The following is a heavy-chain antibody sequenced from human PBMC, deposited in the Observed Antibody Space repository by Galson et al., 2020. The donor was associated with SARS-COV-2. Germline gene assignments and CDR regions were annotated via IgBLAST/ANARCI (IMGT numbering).Heavy chain of an antibody. CDR3: AREVRSSNNDAFDI. J-gene: IGHJ3*02. CDR2: ISSSGDTI. Sequence: NSGGSLRLSCAASGFTFSDYYMSWIRQAPGKGLEWVSYISSSGDTIYYADSVKGRFTMSRDNAKNSLYLQMNSLRAEDTAVYYCAREVRSSNNDAFDIWGQGTMVTVSS. CDR1: GFTFSDYY. D-gene: IGHD6-13*01. V-gene: IGHV3-11*04.